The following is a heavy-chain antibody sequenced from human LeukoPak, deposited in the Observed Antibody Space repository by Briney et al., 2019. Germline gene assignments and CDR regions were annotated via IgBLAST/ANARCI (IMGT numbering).Heavy chain of an antibody. CDR2: MKQDGSEK. CDR3: ARIVVVPARYYYYGMDV. CDR1: GFTFSSYW. J-gene: IGHJ6*02. V-gene: IGHV3-7*04. D-gene: IGHD2-2*01. Sequence: GGSLRLSCAASGFTFSSYWMSWVRQAPGKGLEWVANMKQDGSEKYYVDSVKGRFTISRDNAKNSLYLQMNSLRAEDTAVYYCARIVVVPARYYYYGMDVWGQGTTVTVSS.